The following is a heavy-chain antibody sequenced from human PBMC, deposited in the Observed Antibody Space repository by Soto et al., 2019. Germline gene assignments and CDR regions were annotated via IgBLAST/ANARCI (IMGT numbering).Heavy chain of an antibody. CDR3: ARWGTTGALDV. Sequence: QVQLVESGGGVVQPGTSLRLSCVGSGFTFRSYVIHWVRQAPGKGLEWVALTSYDGSNNFYGDSVKGRFTISRHNSRNTVELQRDSLIFEDTALYYCARWGTTGALDVWGQGTLVSVSS. CDR2: TSYDGSNN. D-gene: IGHD3-16*01. V-gene: IGHV3-33*05. J-gene: IGHJ4*02. CDR1: GFTFRSYV.